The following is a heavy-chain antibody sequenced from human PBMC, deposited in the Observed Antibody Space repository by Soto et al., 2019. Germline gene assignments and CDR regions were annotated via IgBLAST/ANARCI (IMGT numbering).Heavy chain of an antibody. CDR2: FRSSGDRT. Sequence: PGESLKISCAASGFTFSSYAMSWVRQAPGKGLEWVSVFRSSGDRTYYADSVKGRFTISRDNSKNTLYMQMNSLRAEDTAVYYCAKQQGPGTPYYYAMDVWGQGTTVTVSS. V-gene: IGHV3-23*01. CDR1: GFTFSSYA. D-gene: IGHD1-1*01. CDR3: AKQQGPGTPYYYAMDV. J-gene: IGHJ6*02.